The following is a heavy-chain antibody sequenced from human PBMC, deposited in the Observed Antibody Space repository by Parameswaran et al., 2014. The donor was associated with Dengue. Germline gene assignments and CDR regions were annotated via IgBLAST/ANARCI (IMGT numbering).Heavy chain of an antibody. J-gene: IGHJ4*02. Sequence: PGKALEWLALIAWDDDKYYSTSLKTRLTISKDTSKNQVVLTMTNMDPVDTATYYCARERGYSYGYYFDYWGQGTLVTVSS. CDR3: ARERGYSYGYYFDY. D-gene: IGHD5-18*01. CDR2: IAWDDDK. V-gene: IGHV2-70*01.